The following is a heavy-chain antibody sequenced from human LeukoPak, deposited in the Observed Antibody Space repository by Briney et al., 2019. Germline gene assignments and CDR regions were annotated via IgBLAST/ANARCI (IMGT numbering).Heavy chain of an antibody. V-gene: IGHV3-53*04. Sequence: GGSLRLSCVASGFTVSSNYMSWVRQAPGKGLEWVSVIYSAGNTYYADSVKGRFTISRHNSKNTLYLQMNSLRVEDTAVYYCARGGTPGYSSGRIDYWGQGTLVTVSS. CDR3: ARGGTPGYSSGRIDY. CDR2: IYSAGNT. CDR1: GFTVSSNY. D-gene: IGHD6-19*01. J-gene: IGHJ4*02.